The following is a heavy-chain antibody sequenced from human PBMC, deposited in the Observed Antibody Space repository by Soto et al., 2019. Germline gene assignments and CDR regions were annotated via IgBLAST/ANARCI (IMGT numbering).Heavy chain of an antibody. Sequence: QVQLVQSGAEVKRPGASVKVSCKASGYTLTDNYMHWVREAPGQGLEWMGWINPNGGTNYAQKFQGRVTMTRDTSISTAYMELSRLRSDDTAVYYCAKDDSRVTMIVVVTRSFDYWGQGTLVTVSS. CDR2: INPNGGT. V-gene: IGHV1-2*02. CDR1: GYTLTDNY. D-gene: IGHD3-22*01. CDR3: AKDDSRVTMIVVVTRSFDY. J-gene: IGHJ4*02.